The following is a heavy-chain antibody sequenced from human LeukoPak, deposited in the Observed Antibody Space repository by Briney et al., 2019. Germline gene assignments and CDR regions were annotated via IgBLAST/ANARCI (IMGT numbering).Heavy chain of an antibody. CDR2: ISSSSSYI. Sequence: GGSLRLSCAASGFTFSSYSMNWVRQAPGKGLEWVSYISSSSSYIYYADSVKGRFTISRDNAKNSLYLQMNSLRAEDTAVYYCARDTYDSSGYYRYYFDYWGQGTLVTVSS. CDR1: GFTFSSYS. CDR3: ARDTYDSSGYYRYYFDY. V-gene: IGHV3-21*05. D-gene: IGHD3-22*01. J-gene: IGHJ4*02.